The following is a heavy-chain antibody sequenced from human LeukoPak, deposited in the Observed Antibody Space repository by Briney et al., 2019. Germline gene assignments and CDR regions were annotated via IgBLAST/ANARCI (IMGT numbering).Heavy chain of an antibody. J-gene: IGHJ4*02. D-gene: IGHD3-3*01. CDR3: AKDRAYYDFWGGYYTGPTFDY. Sequence: GGSLRLSCAASGFTFSSYAMSWVRQAPGEGLEWVSAISGSGGSTYYADSVKGRFTISRDNSKNTLYLQMNSLRAEDTAVYYCAKDRAYYDFWGGYYTGPTFDYWGQGTLVTVSS. CDR2: ISGSGGST. CDR1: GFTFSSYA. V-gene: IGHV3-23*01.